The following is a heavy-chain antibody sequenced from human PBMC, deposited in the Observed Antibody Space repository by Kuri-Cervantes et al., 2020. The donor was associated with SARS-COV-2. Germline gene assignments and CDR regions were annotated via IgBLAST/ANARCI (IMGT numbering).Heavy chain of an antibody. Sequence: ESLKISCAVYGGSFSGYYWSWIRQPPGKGLEWIGGINHSGSTNYNPSLKSRVTISVDTSKNQFSLKLSSVTAADTAVYYCARGRDKRYSSGSYYYYGMDVWGQGTTVTVSS. CDR1: GGSFSGYY. D-gene: IGHD6-19*01. CDR3: ARGRDKRYSSGSYYYYGMDV. J-gene: IGHJ6*02. V-gene: IGHV4-34*01. CDR2: INHSGST.